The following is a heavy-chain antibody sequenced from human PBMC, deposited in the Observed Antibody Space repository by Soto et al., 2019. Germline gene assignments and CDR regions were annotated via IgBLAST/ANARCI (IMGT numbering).Heavy chain of an antibody. CDR2: ITGSGDTT. J-gene: IGHJ5*02. V-gene: IGHV3-23*01. CDR3: AKETLLNWFDP. D-gene: IGHD2-15*01. Sequence: WGSLRLSCAASRFTFSTYAIIFFRQAPGKGLEWVSAITGSGDTTYYADSVKGRFTISRDNSKNTLYLQINSLRAEDTAIFYCAKETLLNWFDPWGQGTQVTVSS. CDR1: RFTFSTYA.